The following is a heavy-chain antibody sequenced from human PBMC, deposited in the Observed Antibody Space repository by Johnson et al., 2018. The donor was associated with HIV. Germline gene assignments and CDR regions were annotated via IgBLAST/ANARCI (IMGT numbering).Heavy chain of an antibody. CDR1: GFTFSSYA. CDR2: IKSKTDGGTT. CDR3: ATSQDCRNTNCYRAFDI. J-gene: IGHJ3*02. D-gene: IGHD2-2*01. V-gene: IGHV3-15*01. Sequence: VQLVESGGGLVQPGGSLRLSCAASGFTFSSYAMSWVRQAPGKGLEWVGRIKSKTDGGTTDYAAPVKGRFTISRDDSKNTLYLQMNSLKTEDTAVYYCATSQDCRNTNCYRAFDIWGPGTMVTVSS.